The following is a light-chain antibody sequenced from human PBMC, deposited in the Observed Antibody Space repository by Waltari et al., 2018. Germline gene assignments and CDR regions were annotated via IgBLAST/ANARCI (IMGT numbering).Light chain of an antibody. CDR2: AAS. J-gene: IGKJ4*01. CDR3: QQANSFPFT. CDR1: QVISIL. Sequence: IQMTQSPSSVSASVGDTVTITCRASQVISILLAWYQQKPGRTPDLLIYAASSLQSGVPSRFSGSGSGTDFTLTITRLQPEDFATYYGQQANSFPFTFGGGTKVEI. V-gene: IGKV1D-12*01.